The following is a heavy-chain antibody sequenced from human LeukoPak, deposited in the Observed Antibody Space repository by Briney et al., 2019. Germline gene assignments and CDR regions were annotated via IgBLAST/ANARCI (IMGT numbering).Heavy chain of an antibody. CDR2: IYSGGST. V-gene: IGHV3-53*01. CDR3: ARVGLPDAFDI. D-gene: IGHD3/OR15-3a*01. Sequence: GGSLRLSCAASGFTVSRNCMSWVRQAPGKGLEWVSVIYSGGSTYYADSVKGRFTISRDNSKNTLYLQMNSLRAEDTAVYYCARVGLPDAFDIWGQGTMVTVSS. CDR1: GFTVSRNC. J-gene: IGHJ3*02.